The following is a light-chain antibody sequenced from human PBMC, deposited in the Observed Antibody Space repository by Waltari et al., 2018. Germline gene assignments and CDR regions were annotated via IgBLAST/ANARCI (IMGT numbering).Light chain of an antibody. V-gene: IGLV2-23*01. CDR2: EAS. J-gene: IGLJ1*01. CDR3: CSYVGSSTSYV. Sequence: QSALTHPASVSGSPGQSIPISCTGFSNDVGPDTLVASYQQYPGKAPKLMIYEASKRPSGVSNRFSGSKSGNTASLTISGLQAEDEADYFCCSYVGSSTSYVFGTGTKVTVL. CDR1: SNDVGPDTL.